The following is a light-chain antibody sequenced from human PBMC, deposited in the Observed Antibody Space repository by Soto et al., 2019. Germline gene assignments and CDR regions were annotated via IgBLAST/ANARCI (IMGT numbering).Light chain of an antibody. CDR1: SSDVGSYNL. V-gene: IGLV2-23*02. CDR2: EVS. CDR3: CSYAGSSTSVV. J-gene: IGLJ2*01. Sequence: QSVLTQPASVSGSPGQSITISCTGTSSDVGSYNLVSWYQQHPGKAPKLMIYEVSKRPSGVSNRFSGSKSGNTASLTISGLQAEDEADYYCCSYAGSSTSVVFGGGTKVTGL.